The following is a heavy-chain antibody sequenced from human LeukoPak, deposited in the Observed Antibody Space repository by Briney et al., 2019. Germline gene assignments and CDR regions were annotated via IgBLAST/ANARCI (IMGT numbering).Heavy chain of an antibody. CDR3: ARRLNYDILTGSTSNYYYYMDV. Sequence: WVRQAPGKGLEWIGSIYYSGSTYYNPSLKSRVTISVDTSKNQFSLRLSSVTAADTAVYYCARRLNYDILTGSTSNYYYYMDVWGKGTTVTISS. D-gene: IGHD3-9*01. V-gene: IGHV4-39*01. CDR2: IYYSGST. J-gene: IGHJ6*03.